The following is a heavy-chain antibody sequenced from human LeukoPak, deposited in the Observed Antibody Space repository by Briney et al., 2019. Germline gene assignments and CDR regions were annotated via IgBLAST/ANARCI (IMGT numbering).Heavy chain of an antibody. CDR3: AKDLYYSSGWYNYFDY. D-gene: IGHD6-19*01. V-gene: IGHV3-23*01. Sequence: GGSLRLSCAASGFTLSSYAMSWVRQAPGKGLEWVSAISGSGGSTYYADSVKGRFTISRDNSKNTLYLQMNSLRAEDTAVYYCAKDLYYSSGWYNYFDYWGQGTLVTVSS. CDR1: GFTLSSYA. CDR2: ISGSGGST. J-gene: IGHJ4*02.